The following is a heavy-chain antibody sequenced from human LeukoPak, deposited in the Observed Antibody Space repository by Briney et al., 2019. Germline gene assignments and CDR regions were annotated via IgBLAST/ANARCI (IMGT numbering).Heavy chain of an antibody. D-gene: IGHD2/OR15-2a*01. Sequence: PAETLSLTCTVSGGSISSSAYFWGWIRQPPGKGLEWIGSIFYSGSTYYNPSLKSRVTISVDTSKIQFSLKLSSVTAADTAVYYCARHGRAGLLTGAFDIWGQGTMVTVSS. J-gene: IGHJ3*02. CDR1: GGSISSSAYF. CDR3: ARHGRAGLLTGAFDI. V-gene: IGHV4-39*01. CDR2: IFYSGST.